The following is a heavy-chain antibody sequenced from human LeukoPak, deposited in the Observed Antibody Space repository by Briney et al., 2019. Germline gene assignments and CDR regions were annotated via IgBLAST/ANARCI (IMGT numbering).Heavy chain of an antibody. Sequence: GGSLRLSCAASGFTFSSYGMHWVRRAPGKGLEWVAVISYDGSNKYYADSGKGRFTISRDNSKNTLYLQMNSLRAEDTAVYYCAKEHRGDYFDYWGQGTLVTVSS. CDR2: ISYDGSNK. CDR3: AKEHRGDYFDY. CDR1: GFTFSSYG. D-gene: IGHD3-10*01. J-gene: IGHJ4*02. V-gene: IGHV3-30*18.